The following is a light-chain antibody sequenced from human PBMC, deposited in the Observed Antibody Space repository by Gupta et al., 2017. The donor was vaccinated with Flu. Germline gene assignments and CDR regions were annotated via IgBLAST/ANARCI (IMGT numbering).Light chain of an antibody. J-gene: IGLJ3*02. CDR2: LNSDGSH. Sequence: LVLTQSPSASASLGASVKLTCTLSTGHSRYAIAWHQQQPEKGPRYLMKLNSDGSHTTGDGIPDRFSGSSSGAERYLTIASRQAEDEDDYYCQTWGTGIRVFGGGTKLTVL. CDR3: QTWGTGIRV. V-gene: IGLV4-69*01. CDR1: TGHSRYA.